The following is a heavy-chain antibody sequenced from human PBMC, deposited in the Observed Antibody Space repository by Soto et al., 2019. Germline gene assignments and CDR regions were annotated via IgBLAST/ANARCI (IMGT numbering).Heavy chain of an antibody. D-gene: IGHD1-26*01. Sequence: QITLKESGPALVKPTQPLTLTCTFSGFSLSTNGVGVGWIRQPPGKALEWLALIYWDGDKRYSPSLKSRLTITKDTSKNQVDLTMTNMDPVDTATYYCAHRRGAYYFDYWGQGTLVTVSS. V-gene: IGHV2-5*02. CDR2: IYWDGDK. CDR3: AHRRGAYYFDY. CDR1: GFSLSTNGVG. J-gene: IGHJ4*02.